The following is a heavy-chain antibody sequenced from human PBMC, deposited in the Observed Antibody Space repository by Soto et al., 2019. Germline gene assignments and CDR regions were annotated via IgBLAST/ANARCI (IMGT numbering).Heavy chain of an antibody. CDR1: VSGGSVSTGVHY. V-gene: IGHV4-61*08. CDR2: IYYSGST. J-gene: IGHJ2*01. Sequence: QGQLQESGPGLVKHSETLSRTCTVSVSGGSVSTGVHYWSWIRQPPGKGLEWIGYIYYSGSTNYNPSLKSRVTISVDTSKKQFSLKLTSVTAADTGVYYCARGYYTSWYWFDRWGRGTLVTVSS. D-gene: IGHD6-13*01. CDR3: ARGYYTSWYWFDR.